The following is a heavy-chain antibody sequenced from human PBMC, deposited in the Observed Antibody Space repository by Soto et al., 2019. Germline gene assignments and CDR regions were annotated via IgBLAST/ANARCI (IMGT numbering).Heavy chain of an antibody. D-gene: IGHD2-8*01. CDR3: AKAYFQLYYPYFQH. CDR2: ISYDGSNK. Sequence: QVQLVESGGGVVQPGRSLRLSCAASGFTFSSYGMHWVRQAPGKGLEWVAVISYDGSNKYYADSVKGRFTISRDNSKNTLYLQMNSLRAEDTAVYYCAKAYFQLYYPYFQHWGQGTLVTVSS. J-gene: IGHJ1*01. V-gene: IGHV3-30*18. CDR1: GFTFSSYG.